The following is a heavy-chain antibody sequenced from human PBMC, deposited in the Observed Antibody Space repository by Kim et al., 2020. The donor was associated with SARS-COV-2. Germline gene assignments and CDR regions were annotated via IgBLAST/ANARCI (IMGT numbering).Heavy chain of an antibody. CDR3: ARLRYFDWLPDY. D-gene: IGHD3-9*01. V-gene: IGHV4-59*01. Sequence: YNPSPRSRVTISVDPAASQFSLKLSSVTAADTAVYYCARLRYFDWLPDYWGQGTLVTVSS. J-gene: IGHJ4*02.